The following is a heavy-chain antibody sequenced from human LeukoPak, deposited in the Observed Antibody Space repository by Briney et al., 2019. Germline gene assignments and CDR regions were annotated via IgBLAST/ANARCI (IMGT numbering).Heavy chain of an antibody. CDR2: GRNKSSSYTT. D-gene: IGHD1/OR15-1a*01. Sequence: AGSQRLSCAVSGFKFSDHYIDWVRQPQGPGKEWDGLGRNKSSSYTTEYAASVEGRFTISRDVSESSLYLQMKSLRTEGTAVYYCGRIAINANNGMDVWGQGTTVTVSS. J-gene: IGHJ6*02. CDR3: GRIAINANNGMDV. V-gene: IGHV3-72*01. CDR1: GFKFSDHY.